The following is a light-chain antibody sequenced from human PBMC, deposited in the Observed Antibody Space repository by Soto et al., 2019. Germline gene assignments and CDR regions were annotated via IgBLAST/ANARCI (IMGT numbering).Light chain of an antibody. CDR2: WAS. CDR1: QSVLYSSNNKNY. V-gene: IGKV4-1*01. Sequence: DIVMTQSPDSLAVSLGERATINCKSSQSVLYSSNNKNYLAWYQQKPGQPPKLLIYWASTRESGVPDRFRGSGSGTDFTLTISSPQAEDVAVYYCQQYYSTPPTFGQGTKVEIK. J-gene: IGKJ1*01. CDR3: QQYYSTPPT.